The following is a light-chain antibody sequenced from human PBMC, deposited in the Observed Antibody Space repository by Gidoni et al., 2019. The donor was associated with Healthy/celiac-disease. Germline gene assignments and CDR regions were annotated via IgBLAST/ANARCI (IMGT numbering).Light chain of an antibody. CDR1: KFGGKY. J-gene: IGLJ2*01. CDR2: QDS. Sequence: SYELTQPPSVSCSPGQTASITCPGDKFGGKYVCWYQQKPGHSPELVIYQDSKRPSVIPERFSGSNSGNTATLTISGTQAMDEADYYCQAWDSSTYVVFGGGTKLTVL. V-gene: IGLV3-1*01. CDR3: QAWDSSTYVV.